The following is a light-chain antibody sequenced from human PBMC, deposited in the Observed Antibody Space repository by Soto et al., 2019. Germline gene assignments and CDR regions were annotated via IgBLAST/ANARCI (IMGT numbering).Light chain of an antibody. CDR1: QGTRND. CDR2: AAS. V-gene: IGKV1-17*01. CDR3: LQYNSYPWT. Sequence: DIQMTQSPSSLSASVGDRVTITCRASQGTRNDLGWYQQKPAKAPKRLILAASSLQSGVPSRFSGSGSGTEFTLTISSLQPEDFATYYGLQYNSYPWTFGQGTKVEVK. J-gene: IGKJ1*01.